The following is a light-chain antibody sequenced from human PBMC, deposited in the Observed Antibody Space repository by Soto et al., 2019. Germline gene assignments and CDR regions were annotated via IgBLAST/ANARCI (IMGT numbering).Light chain of an antibody. CDR1: QGISSY. J-gene: IGKJ5*01. CDR3: QQLNTFPIT. CDR2: ASS. V-gene: IGKV1-9*01. Sequence: DIQLTQSPSFLSASVGDRVTITCRVSQGISSYLAWYQQTPGKAPKLLIYASSTLQSGVPSRFSGSGSGTEFTLTISNLQPEDFATYFCQQLNTFPITFGQGTRL.